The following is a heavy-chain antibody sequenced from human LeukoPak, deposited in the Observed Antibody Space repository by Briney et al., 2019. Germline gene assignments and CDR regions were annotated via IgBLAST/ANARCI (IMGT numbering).Heavy chain of an antibody. D-gene: IGHD3-3*01. J-gene: IGHJ4*02. V-gene: IGHV3-74*01. CDR2: IKLDENTA. CDR3: ARDRPLWN. CDR1: ELINTHYW. Sequence: GGSLRLSCAASELINTHYWMHWVRQVPGKGLVWVSRIKLDENTAYYADFVKGRFTIIRDNAKSTIYLQMNSLRVEDSAVYYCARDRPLWNWGQGTLVTVSS.